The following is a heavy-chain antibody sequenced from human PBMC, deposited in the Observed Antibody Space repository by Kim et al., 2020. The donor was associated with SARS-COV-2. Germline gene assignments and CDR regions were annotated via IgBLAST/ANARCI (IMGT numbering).Heavy chain of an antibody. CDR2: IRSKAYGGTT. CDR1: GFTFGDYA. D-gene: IGHD5-12*01. J-gene: IGHJ4*02. Sequence: GGSLRLSCTASGFTFGDYAMSWVRQAPGKGLEWVGFIRSKAYGGTTEYAASVKGRFTISRDDSKSIAYLQMNSLKTEDTAVYYCTRRATSLDYWGQGTLVTVSS. V-gene: IGHV3-49*04. CDR3: TRRATSLDY.